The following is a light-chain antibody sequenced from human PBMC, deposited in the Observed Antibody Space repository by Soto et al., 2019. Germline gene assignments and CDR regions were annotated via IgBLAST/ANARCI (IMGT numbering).Light chain of an antibody. J-gene: IGKJ4*01. Sequence: DIQMTQSPSTLSASVGDRVTITCRASQSISSWLAWYQQKPGKAPNLLIYKASSLESGVPSRFSGSGSGTEFTLTISSLQPDDFATYYCQQYVSYPLTFGGGTNVEIK. CDR3: QQYVSYPLT. V-gene: IGKV1-5*03. CDR2: KAS. CDR1: QSISSW.